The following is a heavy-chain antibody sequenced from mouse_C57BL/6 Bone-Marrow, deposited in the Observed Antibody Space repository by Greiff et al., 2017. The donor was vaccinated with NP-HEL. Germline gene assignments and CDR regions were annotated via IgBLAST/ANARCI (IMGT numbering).Heavy chain of an antibody. J-gene: IGHJ4*01. Sequence: EVMLVESGGGLVKPGGSLKLSCAASGFTFSDYGMHWVRQAPEKGLEWVAYISSGSSTIYYADTVKGRITISRDNAKNTLFLQMTSLRSEDTAMYYCARDYYGKPWYAMDYWGQGTSVTVSS. CDR3: ARDYYGKPWYAMDY. D-gene: IGHD2-1*01. CDR1: GFTFSDYG. CDR2: ISSGSSTI. V-gene: IGHV5-17*01.